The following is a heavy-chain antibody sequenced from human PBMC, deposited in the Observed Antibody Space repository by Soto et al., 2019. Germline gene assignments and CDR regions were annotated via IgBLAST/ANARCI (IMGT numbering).Heavy chain of an antibody. J-gene: IGHJ6*03. D-gene: IGHD5-12*01. CDR1: GDSVSSNSAA. Sequence: LSQTLSLTCAISGDSVSSNSAAWNWIRQSPSRGLEWLGRTYYWSKWYNDYTVSVKSRITINPDTSKNQFSLQLNSVTPEDTAVYYCARGYSGYDFSLAVHYYYYMDVWGKGTTVTVSS. CDR2: TYYWSKWYN. V-gene: IGHV6-1*01. CDR3: ARGYSGYDFSLAVHYYYYMDV.